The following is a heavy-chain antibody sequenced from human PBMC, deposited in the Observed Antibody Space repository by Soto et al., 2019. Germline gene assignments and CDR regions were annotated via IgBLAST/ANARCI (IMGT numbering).Heavy chain of an antibody. CDR2: IWYDGSNK. V-gene: IGHV3-33*01. CDR3: ARWLNDLDAFDI. J-gene: IGHJ3*02. D-gene: IGHD5-12*01. CDR1: GFTFSSYG. Sequence: PGGSLRLSCAASGFTFSSYGMHWVRQAPGKGLEWVAVIWYDGSNKYYADSVKGRFTISRDNSKNTLYLQMNSLRAEDTAVYYCARWLNDLDAFDIWGQGTMVTVSS.